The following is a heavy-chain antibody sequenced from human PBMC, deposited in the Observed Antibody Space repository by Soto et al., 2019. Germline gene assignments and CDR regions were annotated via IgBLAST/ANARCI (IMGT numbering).Heavy chain of an antibody. Sequence: GASVKVSCKVSGGTFSSYAISWVRQAPGQGLEWVGGIIPIFGTANYAQKFQGRVTITADESTSTAYMELSSLRSEDTAVYYCASRHCSGGSCSSFDYWGLGTLVTVSS. J-gene: IGHJ4*02. CDR2: IIPIFGTA. V-gene: IGHV1-69*13. CDR3: ASRHCSGGSCSSFDY. CDR1: GGTFSSYA. D-gene: IGHD2-15*01.